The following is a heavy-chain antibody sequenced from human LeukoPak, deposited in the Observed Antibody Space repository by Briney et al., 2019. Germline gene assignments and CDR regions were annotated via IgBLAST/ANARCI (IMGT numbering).Heavy chain of an antibody. J-gene: IGHJ3*02. V-gene: IGHV4-38-2*02. CDR3: ATLAGPDDAFDI. Sequence: PSETLSLTCTVSGFSISSGYYWGWIRQPPGKGLEWIGSIYHSGSTYYNPSLKSRVTISVDTSKNQFSLKLSSVTAADTAVYYCATLAGPDDAFDIWGQGTMVTVSS. CDR2: IYHSGST. CDR1: GFSISSGYY.